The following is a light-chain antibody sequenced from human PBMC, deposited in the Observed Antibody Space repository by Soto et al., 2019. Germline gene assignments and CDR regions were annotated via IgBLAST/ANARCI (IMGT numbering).Light chain of an antibody. V-gene: IGLV2-8*01. CDR1: SGDVGAYDY. CDR3: SSFAGSNNFPYV. CDR2: EIN. Sequence: QSALTQPPSASASPGQSVTISCTGTSGDVGAYDYVSWYQQHPGKAPKLMIYEINKRPSRVPDRFSGSKSGNTASLTGSGLQAQDEADYYCSSFAGSNNFPYVFGTGTKVTVL. J-gene: IGLJ1*01.